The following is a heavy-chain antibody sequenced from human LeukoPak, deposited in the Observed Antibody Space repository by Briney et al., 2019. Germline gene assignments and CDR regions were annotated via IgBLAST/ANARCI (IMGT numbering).Heavy chain of an antibody. Sequence: GRSLRLSCAASGFTFSSYGMHWVRQAPGKGLEWVAVIWYDGSNKYYADSVKGRFTISRDNSKNTLYLQMNSLRAEDTAVYYCARDAADYGDYGYYYYYGMDVWGQGTTVTVSS. J-gene: IGHJ6*02. CDR2: IWYDGSNK. D-gene: IGHD4-17*01. V-gene: IGHV3-33*01. CDR3: ARDAADYGDYGYYYYYGMDV. CDR1: GFTFSSYG.